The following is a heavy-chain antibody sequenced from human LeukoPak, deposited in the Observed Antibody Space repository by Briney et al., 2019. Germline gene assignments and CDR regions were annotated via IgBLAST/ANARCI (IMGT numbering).Heavy chain of an antibody. CDR1: GFTFRSYW. D-gene: IGHD3-10*01. CDR2: IKQDGSET. V-gene: IGHV3-7*01. CDR3: ARGGQAGTGDL. J-gene: IGHJ5*02. Sequence: TGGSLRLSCAASGFTFRSYWMTWVRQSPGKGLEWVANIKQDGSETYHVDSVKGRFTISRDNAEDSLYLEMNRLRAEDTAVYYCARGGQAGTGDLWGQGTLVTVSS.